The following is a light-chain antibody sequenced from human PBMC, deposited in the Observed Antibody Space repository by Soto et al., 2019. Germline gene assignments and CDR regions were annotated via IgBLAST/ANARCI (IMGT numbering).Light chain of an antibody. J-gene: IGLJ1*01. CDR1: SSDVGGYNY. V-gene: IGLV2-14*01. Sequence: QSVLTQPASVSGSPGQSITISCPGTSSDVGGYNYVSWYQQHPGKAPKLMIYEVSNRPSGVSNRFSGSKSGNSASLTISGLQAEDEADYYCSSYTSSSTLVFGTGTKGTVL. CDR2: EVS. CDR3: SSYTSSSTLV.